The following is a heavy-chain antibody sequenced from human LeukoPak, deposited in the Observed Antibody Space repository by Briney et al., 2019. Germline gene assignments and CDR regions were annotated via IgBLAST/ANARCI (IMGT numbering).Heavy chain of an antibody. CDR2: INPNSGGT. Sequence: ASVKVSRKASGYTFTGYYMHWVRQAPGQGLEWMGRINPNSGGTNYAQKFQGRVTMTRDTSISTAYMELSRLRSDDTAVYYCARDQVGYYDSSGYYYDYWGQGTLVTVSS. V-gene: IGHV1-2*06. D-gene: IGHD3-22*01. CDR3: ARDQVGYYDSSGYYYDY. J-gene: IGHJ4*02. CDR1: GYTFTGYY.